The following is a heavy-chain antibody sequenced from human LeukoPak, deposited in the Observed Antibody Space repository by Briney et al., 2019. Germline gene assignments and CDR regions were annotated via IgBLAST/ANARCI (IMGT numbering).Heavy chain of an antibody. J-gene: IGHJ4*02. CDR3: ARGAKYYYDSSGPIDY. D-gene: IGHD3-22*01. Sequence: PSETLSLTCTVSGGSISSGGYYWSWIRQHPGKGLEWIGYIYYSGSTYYNPSLKSRVTMSVDTSKNQFSLKLSSVTAADTAVYYCARGAKYYYDSSGPIDYWGQGTLVTVSS. V-gene: IGHV4-31*03. CDR2: IYYSGST. CDR1: GGSISSGGYY.